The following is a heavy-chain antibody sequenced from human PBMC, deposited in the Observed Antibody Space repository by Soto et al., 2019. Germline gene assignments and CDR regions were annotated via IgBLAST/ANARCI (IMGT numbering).Heavy chain of an antibody. CDR3: ARDLGYYDFWSGYFDY. V-gene: IGHV1-46*01. D-gene: IGHD3-3*01. J-gene: IGHJ4*02. Sequence: ASVKVSCKASGYTFTSYYMHWVRQAPGQGLECMGIINPSGGSTSYAQKFQGRVTMTRDTSTSTVYMELSSLRSEDTAVYYCARDLGYYDFWSGYFDYWGQGTLVTVSS. CDR1: GYTFTSYY. CDR2: INPSGGST.